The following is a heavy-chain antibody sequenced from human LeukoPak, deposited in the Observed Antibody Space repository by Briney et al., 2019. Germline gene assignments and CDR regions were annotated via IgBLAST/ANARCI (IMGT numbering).Heavy chain of an antibody. J-gene: IGHJ4*02. CDR2: ITGSGGNT. V-gene: IGHV3-23*01. Sequence: GGSLRLSCAASGFTFSNYAMSWVRQAPGKGLDWVSAITGSGGNTYYADSVKGRFTISRDNSKNTLYLQMNSLRAEGTAVYYCAKWGDYDVLTGYYVSDYWGQGALVTVSS. CDR1: GFTFSNYA. D-gene: IGHD3-9*01. CDR3: AKWGDYDVLTGYYVSDY.